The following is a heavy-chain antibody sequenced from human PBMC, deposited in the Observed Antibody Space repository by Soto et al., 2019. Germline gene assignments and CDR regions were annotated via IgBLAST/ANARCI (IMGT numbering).Heavy chain of an antibody. J-gene: IGHJ6*03. CDR2: IYYSGST. D-gene: IGHD3-10*01. V-gene: IGHV4-31*03. CDR3: ATTRLLWFGELSNYYMDV. CDR1: GGSISSGGYY. Sequence: SETLSLTCTVSGGSISSGGYYWSWIRQHPGKGLEWIVYIYYSGSTYYNPSLKSRVTISVDTSKNQFSLKLSSVTAADTAVYYCATTRLLWFGELSNYYMDVWGKGTTVTVSS.